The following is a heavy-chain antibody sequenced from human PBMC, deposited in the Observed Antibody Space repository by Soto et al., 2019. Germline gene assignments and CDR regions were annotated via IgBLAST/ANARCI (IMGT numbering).Heavy chain of an antibody. V-gene: IGHV4-59*08. CDR3: ARQGKRYSYDTSGYHLDY. J-gene: IGHJ4*02. CDR1: DASITNYY. CDR2: MYYSGNT. D-gene: IGHD3-22*01. Sequence: QVQLQESGPGLVKPSETLSLTCTVPDASITNYYWCWIRQPPGKGLEWIGYMYYSGNTYYNPFLKSRVTMSIDTPKNQFSLKLSSVTVSDTAVYYCARQGKRYSYDTSGYHLDYWGPGTQVTVSS.